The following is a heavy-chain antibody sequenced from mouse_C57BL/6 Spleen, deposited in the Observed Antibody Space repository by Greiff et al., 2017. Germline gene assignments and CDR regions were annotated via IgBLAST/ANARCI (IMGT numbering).Heavy chain of an antibody. CDR3: ARHDYGSPFDY. D-gene: IGHD1-1*01. CDR1: GFTFSDYY. Sequence: EVMLVESGGGLVQPGGSLKLSCAASGFTFSDYYMYWVRQTPEKRLEWVAYISNGGGSTYYPDTVKGRFTISRDNAKNTLYLQMSRLKSEDTAMYYCARHDYGSPFDYWGQGTTLTVSS. V-gene: IGHV5-12*01. CDR2: ISNGGGST. J-gene: IGHJ2*01.